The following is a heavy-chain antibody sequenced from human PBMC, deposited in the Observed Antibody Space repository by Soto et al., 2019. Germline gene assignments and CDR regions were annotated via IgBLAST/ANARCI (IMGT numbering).Heavy chain of an antibody. V-gene: IGHV4-59*08. D-gene: IGHD4-17*01. CDR1: GGSMISYY. Sequence: PSETLSLTCTVPGGSMISYYWSWIRQPPGRGLEWIGFIYYAGTTNYNPSLKSRVTISVDTSKNQFSLKLSSVTAADTAVYYCARHPTVTEYYFDYWGQGTLVTVSS. CDR2: IYYAGTT. J-gene: IGHJ4*02. CDR3: ARHPTVTEYYFDY.